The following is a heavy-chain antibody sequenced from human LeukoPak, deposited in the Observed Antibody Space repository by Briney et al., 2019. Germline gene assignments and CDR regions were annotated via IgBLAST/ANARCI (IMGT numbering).Heavy chain of an antibody. CDR3: ARAGRRITIFGVVRYLGDY. J-gene: IGHJ4*02. CDR1: GGTFNSYA. V-gene: IGHV1-46*02. Sequence: GASVKVPCKASGGTFNSYAISWVRQAPGQGLEWMGIINPSGGSTSYAQKFQGRVTMTRDTSTSTVYMELSSLRSEDTAVYYCARAGRRITIFGVVRYLGDYWGQGTLVTVSS. D-gene: IGHD3-3*01. CDR2: INPSGGST.